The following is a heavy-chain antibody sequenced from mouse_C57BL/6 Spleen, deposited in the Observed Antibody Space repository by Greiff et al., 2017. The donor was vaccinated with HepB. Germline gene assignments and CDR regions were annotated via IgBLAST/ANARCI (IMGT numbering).Heavy chain of an antibody. V-gene: IGHV1-15*01. CDR2: IDPETGGT. J-gene: IGHJ1*03. Sequence: QVHVKQSGAELVRPGASVTLSCKASGYTFTDYEMHWVKQTPVHGLEWIGAIDPETGGTAYNQKFKGKAILTADKSSSTAYMELRSLTSEDSAVYYCTRAYYGSSYWYLDVWGTGTTVTVSS. CDR1: GYTFTDYE. D-gene: IGHD1-1*01. CDR3: TRAYYGSSYWYLDV.